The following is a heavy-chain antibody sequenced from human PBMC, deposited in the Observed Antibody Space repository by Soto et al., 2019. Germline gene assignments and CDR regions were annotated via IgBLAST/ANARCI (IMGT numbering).Heavy chain of an antibody. CDR3: AREVTTRGYCSSTSCYRHSWFDP. CDR2: IWYDGSNK. Sequence: GGSLRLSCAASGFTFSSYGMHWVRQAPGKGLEWVAVIWYDGSNKYYADSVKGRFTISRDNSKNTLYLQMNSLRAEDTAVYYCAREVTTRGYCSSTSCYRHSWFDPWGQGTLVTVSS. CDR1: GFTFSSYG. D-gene: IGHD2-2*02. V-gene: IGHV3-33*01. J-gene: IGHJ5*02.